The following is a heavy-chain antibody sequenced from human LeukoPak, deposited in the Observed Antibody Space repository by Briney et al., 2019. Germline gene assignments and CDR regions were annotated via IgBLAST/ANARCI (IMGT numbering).Heavy chain of an antibody. CDR3: AREHSSSSSLDY. J-gene: IGHJ4*02. D-gene: IGHD6-6*01. CDR2: IYYSGST. Sequence: SETLSLTCAVYGGSFSGYYWSWIRQPPGKGLEWVGYIYYSGSTNYNPSLKSRVTISVDTSKNQFSLKLSSVTAADTAVYYCAREHSSSSSLDYWGQGTLVTVSS. V-gene: IGHV4-59*01. CDR1: GGSFSGYY.